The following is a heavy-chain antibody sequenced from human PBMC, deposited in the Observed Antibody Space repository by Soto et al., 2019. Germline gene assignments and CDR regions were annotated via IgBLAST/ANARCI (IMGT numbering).Heavy chain of an antibody. CDR2: ISGSGGST. Sequence: EVQLLESGGGLVQPGGSLRLSCAAAGFTFSIYAMSWVRQAPGKGLEWVSAISGSGGSTYYADSVKGRFTISRDNSKNTLDRQMNSLRADDTAVYYCAKATRGGAATLIRDYWGQGTLVTVSS. CDR1: GFTFSIYA. CDR3: AKATRGGAATLIRDY. V-gene: IGHV3-23*01. D-gene: IGHD6-13*01. J-gene: IGHJ4*02.